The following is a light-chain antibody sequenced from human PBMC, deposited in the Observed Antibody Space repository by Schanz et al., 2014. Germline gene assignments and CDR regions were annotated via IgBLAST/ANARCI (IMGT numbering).Light chain of an antibody. CDR1: SSDIGSYNR. V-gene: IGLV2-8*01. J-gene: IGLJ3*02. CDR3: SSYAGSNKEV. Sequence: QSALTQPPSASGSPGQSVTISCTGTSSDIGSYNRVSWYQQPPGAAPKLMIYEVSKRPSGVPDRFSGSKSGNTASLTVSGLQAEDEADYYCSSYAGSNKEVFGGGTKLTVL. CDR2: EVS.